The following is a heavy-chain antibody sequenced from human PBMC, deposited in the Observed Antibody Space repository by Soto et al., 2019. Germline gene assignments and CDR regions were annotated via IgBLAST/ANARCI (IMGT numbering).Heavy chain of an antibody. CDR2: MNPNSGNT. CDR3: ARGLAGYDILTGYYPIHLLLQH. V-gene: IGHV1-8*01. Sequence: QVQLVQSGAEVKKPGASVKVSCKASGYTFTSYDINWVRQATGQGLEWMGWMNPNSGNTGYAQKFQGRVTMTRNISKSTAYMERRSLRSEDTAVYYCARGLAGYDILTGYYPIHLLLQHWGQGTLVTVSS. D-gene: IGHD3-9*01. J-gene: IGHJ1*01. CDR1: GYTFTSYD.